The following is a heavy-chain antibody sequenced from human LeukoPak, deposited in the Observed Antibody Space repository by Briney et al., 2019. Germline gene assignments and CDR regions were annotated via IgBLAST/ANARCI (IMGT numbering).Heavy chain of an antibody. CDR3: ARDYDILTGPRTLSFDY. J-gene: IGHJ4*02. V-gene: IGHV3-48*03. CDR1: GFTFSSYE. D-gene: IGHD3-9*01. Sequence: GGSLRLSCAASGFTFSSYEMNWVRQAPGKGLEWVSYISSSGSTIYYADSVKGRFTISRDNAKNSLYLQMNSLRAEDTAVYYCARDYDILTGPRTLSFDYWGQGTLVTVSS. CDR2: ISSSGSTI.